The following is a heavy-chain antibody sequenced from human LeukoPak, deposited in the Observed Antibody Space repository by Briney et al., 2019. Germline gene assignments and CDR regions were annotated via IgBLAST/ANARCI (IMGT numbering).Heavy chain of an antibody. CDR1: GFTVTSNY. J-gene: IGHJ5*02. Sequence: PGGSLRLSCAASGFTVTSNYMSWVRQAPGQGLEWVSIIYSGGGAYYADSVKGRFTISRDNSRNTLFLQMNSLRAEDTAMYYCARVFPPNWFDPWGQGTLVTVSS. V-gene: IGHV3-66*01. CDR3: ARVFPPNWFDP. D-gene: IGHD3-10*02. CDR2: IYSGGGA.